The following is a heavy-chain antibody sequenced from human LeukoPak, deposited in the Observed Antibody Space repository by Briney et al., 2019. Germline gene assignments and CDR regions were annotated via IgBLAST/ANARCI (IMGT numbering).Heavy chain of an antibody. CDR2: ISSSGSTI. J-gene: IGHJ4*02. Sequence: PGGSLRLSCAASGFTFSDYYMSWIRQAPGKGLEWVSYISSSGSTIYYADSVKGRFTISRDNAKKSLYLQMNSLRAGDTAVYYCARDPRNYGDYYFDYWGQGTLVTVSS. CDR3: ARDPRNYGDYYFDY. V-gene: IGHV3-11*01. D-gene: IGHD4-17*01. CDR1: GFTFSDYY.